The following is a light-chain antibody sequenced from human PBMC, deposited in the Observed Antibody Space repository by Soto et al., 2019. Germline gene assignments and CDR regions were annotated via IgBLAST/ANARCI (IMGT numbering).Light chain of an antibody. J-gene: IGKJ5*01. CDR3: QQYNSYPIT. Sequence: DIPMTQSPSTLSASVGDRVTITCRASESISSWLAWYQQKQGKAPKLLIYDASSLESGVPSRFSGSGSGTEFTLTISSLQPDDYAAYYCQQYNSYPITFGKGTRLEIK. CDR1: ESISSW. CDR2: DAS. V-gene: IGKV1-5*01.